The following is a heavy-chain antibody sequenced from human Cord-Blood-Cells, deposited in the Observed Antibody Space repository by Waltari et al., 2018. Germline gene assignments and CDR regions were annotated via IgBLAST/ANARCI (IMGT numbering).Heavy chain of an antibody. CDR3: ARDWGGATIDY. CDR2: INSDGSST. D-gene: IGHD1-26*01. V-gene: IGHV3-74*01. J-gene: IGHJ4*02. Sequence: EVQLVESGGGLVQPGGSLRLSCAASGFTFSSYWMHWVRQAPGKGLVWGSRINSDGSSTSYADSVKGRFTISRDNAQNTLYLQMNSLRAEDTAVYYCARDWGGATIDYWGQGTLVTVSS. CDR1: GFTFSSYW.